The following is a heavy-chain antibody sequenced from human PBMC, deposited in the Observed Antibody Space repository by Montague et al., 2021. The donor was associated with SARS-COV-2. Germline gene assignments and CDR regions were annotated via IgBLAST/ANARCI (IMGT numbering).Heavy chain of an antibody. Sequence: SETLSLTCTVSGGSITNNIDYWAWIRQPPGKGLEWIGSIYYTGNTYYNPSLKSRVTISVVTSKNHFTLKLSSVTAAETAVYCCARLKRYFDSSGSPSAFDFWGQGTKVTVSS. D-gene: IGHD3-22*01. CDR3: ARLKRYFDSSGSPSAFDF. CDR1: GGSITNNIDY. V-gene: IGHV4-39*02. J-gene: IGHJ3*01. CDR2: IYYTGNT.